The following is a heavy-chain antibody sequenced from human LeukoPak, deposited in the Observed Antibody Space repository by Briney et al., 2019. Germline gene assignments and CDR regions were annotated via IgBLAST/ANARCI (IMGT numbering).Heavy chain of an antibody. CDR1: GGLISSGSSY. Sequence: SETLSLTCTVSGGLISSGSSYWSWIRQPAGKGLEWIGRIYTSGSIDYNPSLKSRVSFSVDTSKNQFSLKLSSVTAADTAVYYCATDTYMDTFNYWGQGTLVTVSS. V-gene: IGHV4-61*02. CDR2: IYTSGSI. D-gene: IGHD2/OR15-2a*01. J-gene: IGHJ4*02. CDR3: ATDTYMDTFNY.